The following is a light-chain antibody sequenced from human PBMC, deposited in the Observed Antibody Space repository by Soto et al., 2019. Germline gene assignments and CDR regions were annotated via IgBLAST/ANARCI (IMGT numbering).Light chain of an antibody. CDR1: QTIDTY. CDR2: TAS. J-gene: IGKJ3*01. V-gene: IGKV1-39*01. CDR3: QQSLRAPFT. Sequence: DLQMTQSPSSLSASVRDTVTITCRASQTIDTYLNWYQQHPGKAPKLLIYTASTLQSGVPSRFSGSGSGTDFTLTINSLQPEDFATYYCQQSLRAPFTFGPGTKVD.